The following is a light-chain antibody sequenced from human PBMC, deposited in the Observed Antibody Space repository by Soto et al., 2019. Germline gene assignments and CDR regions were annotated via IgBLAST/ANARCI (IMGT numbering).Light chain of an antibody. CDR3: CSYSGSSVV. V-gene: IGLV2-11*01. Sequence: QSALTQPRSVSGSPGQLVTISCTGTSSDVGGYNYVSWYQQHPGKAPKLMIYDVSKRPSGVPDRFSGSKSGNTASLTISGLQAEDEADYHCCSYSGSSVVFGGGTKLTVL. J-gene: IGLJ2*01. CDR2: DVS. CDR1: SSDVGGYNY.